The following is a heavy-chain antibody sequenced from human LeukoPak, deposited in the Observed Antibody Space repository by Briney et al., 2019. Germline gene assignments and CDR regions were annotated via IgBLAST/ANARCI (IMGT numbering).Heavy chain of an antibody. CDR3: TRMAWRSRPFDY. J-gene: IGHJ4*02. CDR1: GFTFSSYW. CDR2: IKQDGSEK. Sequence: GGSLRLSCAASGFTFSSYWMSWVRQAPGKGLEWVANIKQDGSEKYYVDSVKGRFTISRDNAKNSLSLQMNSLRAEDTAVYYCTRMAWRSRPFDYWGQGTLVTVSS. D-gene: IGHD2-2*01. V-gene: IGHV3-7*01.